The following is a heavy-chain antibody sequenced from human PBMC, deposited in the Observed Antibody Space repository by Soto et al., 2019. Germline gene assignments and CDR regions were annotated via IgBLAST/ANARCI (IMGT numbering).Heavy chain of an antibody. CDR3: VRDGTKTLRDWFDP. CDR1: GAAISGFY. Sequence: SETLSLTCTVSGAAISGFYWSWIRKSAGKGLEWIGRIYATGTTDYNPSLKSRVMMSVDTSKKQFSLKLRSVTAADTAVYYCVRDGTKTLRDWFDPWGQGISVTVSS. V-gene: IGHV4-4*07. CDR2: IYATGTT. J-gene: IGHJ5*02. D-gene: IGHD1-1*01.